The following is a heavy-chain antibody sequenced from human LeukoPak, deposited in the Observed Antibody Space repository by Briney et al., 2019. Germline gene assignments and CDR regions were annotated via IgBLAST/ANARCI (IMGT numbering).Heavy chain of an antibody. V-gene: IGHV1-69*05. CDR2: IIPIFGTA. Sequence: ASVKVSCKASGGTFSSYAISWVRQAPGQGLEWMGGIIPIFGTANYAQKFQGRVTITTDESTSTAYMELSSLRSEDTAVYYCARIKVRALNWFDPWGQGTLVTVSS. CDR3: ARIKVRALNWFDP. CDR1: GGTFSSYA. D-gene: IGHD3-10*01. J-gene: IGHJ5*02.